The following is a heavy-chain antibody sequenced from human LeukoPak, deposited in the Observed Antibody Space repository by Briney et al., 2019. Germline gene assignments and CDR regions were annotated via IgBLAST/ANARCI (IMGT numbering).Heavy chain of an antibody. CDR2: IYPGDSHT. J-gene: IGHJ3*02. CDR1: GYSFTSYW. Sequence: GESLNISCKGSGYSFTSYWIGWVRQMPGKGLEWMGIIYPGDSHTRYSPSFQGQVTISADKSISTAYLQWSSLKASDTAMYYCARRPYYYDSSAVGAFDIWGQGTMVTVSS. CDR3: ARRPYYYDSSAVGAFDI. D-gene: IGHD3-22*01. V-gene: IGHV5-51*01.